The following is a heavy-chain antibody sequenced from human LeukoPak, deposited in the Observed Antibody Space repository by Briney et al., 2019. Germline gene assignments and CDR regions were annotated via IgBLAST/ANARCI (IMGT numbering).Heavy chain of an antibody. CDR3: ARHVTSGLYYFDY. J-gene: IGHJ4*02. D-gene: IGHD6-25*01. CDR2: VYHSGST. CDR1: GSSITNAYY. V-gene: IGHV4-38-2*02. Sequence: PSETLSLTCTVSGSSITNAYYWGWIRQPPGKGLEWIGNVYHSGSTYYNPSLKSRVTISVDTSKNQFSLKLNSVTAAGTAVYYCARHVTSGLYYFDYWGQGALVTVSS.